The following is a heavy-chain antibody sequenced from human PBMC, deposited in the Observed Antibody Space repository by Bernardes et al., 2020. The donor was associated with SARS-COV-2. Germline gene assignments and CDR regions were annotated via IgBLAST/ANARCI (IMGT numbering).Heavy chain of an antibody. D-gene: IGHD1-1*01. Sequence: GWSLRRSCAASGFTFRSYAMHWVRQAPGKGLEWVAVISYDGSNKYYADSVKGRFTISRDNSKNTLYLQMNSLRAEDTAVYYCARDPPYNPYYFDYWGQGTLVTVSS. CDR2: ISYDGSNK. V-gene: IGHV3-30-3*01. J-gene: IGHJ4*02. CDR1: GFTFRSYA. CDR3: ARDPPYNPYYFDY.